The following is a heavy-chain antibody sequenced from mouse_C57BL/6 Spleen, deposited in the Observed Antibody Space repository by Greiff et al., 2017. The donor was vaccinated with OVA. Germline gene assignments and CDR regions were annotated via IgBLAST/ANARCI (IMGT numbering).Heavy chain of an antibody. CDR1: GYTFTSYW. D-gene: IGHD3-2*02. J-gene: IGHJ3*01. CDR3: ARGAQEGFAY. CDR2: IDPSDSYT. V-gene: IGHV1-69*01. Sequence: VQLQQSGAELVMPGASVKLSCKASGYTFTSYWMHWVKQRPGQGLEWIGEIDPSDSYTNYNQKFKGKSTLTVDKSSSTAHMQLSSLTSEDSAVYYCARGAQEGFAYWGQGTLVTVSA.